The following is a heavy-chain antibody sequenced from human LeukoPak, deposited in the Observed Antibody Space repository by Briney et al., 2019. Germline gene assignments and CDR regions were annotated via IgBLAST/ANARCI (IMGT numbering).Heavy chain of an antibody. Sequence: GGSLRLSCAASGFTFSDYAMSWVRQAPGKGLEWVSDIGGSGGNTYYADSVKGRFTISRDNSKNTLYLQINSLRAEDTAVYYCAKCYYDSTGYYYTFYYYMDVWGKGTTVTVSS. V-gene: IGHV3-23*01. CDR3: AKCYYDSTGYYYTFYYYMDV. CDR1: GFTFSDYA. D-gene: IGHD3-22*01. CDR2: IGGSGGNT. J-gene: IGHJ6*03.